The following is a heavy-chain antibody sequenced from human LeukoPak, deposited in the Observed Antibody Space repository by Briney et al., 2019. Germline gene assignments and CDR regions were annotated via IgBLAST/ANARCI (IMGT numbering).Heavy chain of an antibody. CDR2: INHSGST. CDR1: GGSFSDYY. Sequence: PSETLSLTCAVYGGSFSDYYWSWIRQPPGKGLEWIGEINHSGSTNYNPSLKSRVSISVDTSKDQFSLKLTSVTAADTAVYYCARMRGGGIGYHYYVDVWGKETTVIVSS. D-gene: IGHD2-15*01. J-gene: IGHJ6*03. V-gene: IGHV4-34*01. CDR3: ARMRGGGIGYHYYVDV.